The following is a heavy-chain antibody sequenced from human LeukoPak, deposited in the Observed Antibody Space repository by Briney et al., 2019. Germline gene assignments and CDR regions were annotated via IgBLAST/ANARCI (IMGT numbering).Heavy chain of an antibody. J-gene: IGHJ6*03. CDR2: ISGSGGST. Sequence: PGGSLRLSCAASGFTFSSYAMSWVRQAPGKGLEWVSAISGSGGSTYYADSVKGRFTISRDNSKNTLYLQMNSLRTEDTAVYYCTTDYSNYVVHYYMDVWGKGTTVTVSS. V-gene: IGHV3-23*01. CDR3: TTDYSNYVVHYYMDV. D-gene: IGHD4-11*01. CDR1: GFTFSSYA.